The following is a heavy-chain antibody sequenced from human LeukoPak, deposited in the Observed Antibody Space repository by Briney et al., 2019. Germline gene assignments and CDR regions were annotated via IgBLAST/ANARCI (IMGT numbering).Heavy chain of an antibody. D-gene: IGHD3-22*01. V-gene: IGHV1-69*04. J-gene: IGHJ4*02. CDR2: IIPILGIA. CDR1: GGTFISYA. CDR3: ARGKRDRSGYHFDY. Sequence: SVKVSCKASGGTFISYAISWVRHAPGQGLEWMGRIIPILGIANYAQKFQGRVTITADKSTSTAYMELSSLRSEDTAVYYCARGKRDRSGYHFDYWGQGTLVTVSS.